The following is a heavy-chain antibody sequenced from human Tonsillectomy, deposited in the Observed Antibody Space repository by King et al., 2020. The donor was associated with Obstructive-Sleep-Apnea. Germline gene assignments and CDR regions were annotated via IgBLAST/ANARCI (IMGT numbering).Heavy chain of an antibody. Sequence: VQLVESGGGLVQPGGSLRLSCAASGFTFSSYSMNWVRQAPGKGLEWGSYISSSSSTIYYAVSVKGRFTISRDNAKNSLYLQMNSLRAEDTAVYYCARDSVRSGGDWFDPWGQGTLVTVSS. CDR2: ISSSSSTI. V-gene: IGHV3-48*04. CDR3: ARDSVRSGGDWFDP. CDR1: GFTFSSYS. D-gene: IGHD3-10*01. J-gene: IGHJ5*02.